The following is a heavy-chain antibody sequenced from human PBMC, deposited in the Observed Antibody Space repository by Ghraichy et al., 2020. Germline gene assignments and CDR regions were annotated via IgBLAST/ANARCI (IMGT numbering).Heavy chain of an antibody. Sequence: SVKVSCKASGGTFSSDSITWVRQAPGQGPEWMGRIIPILNIANYAQKFQGRVTITADRSTNTAYMELSSLRSDDTAVYFCARETRQGISSSYWYYDVWGRDTLVTVSS. J-gene: IGHJ2*01. CDR1: GGTFSSDS. D-gene: IGHD6-13*01. CDR3: ARETRQGISSSYWYYDV. V-gene: IGHV1-69*04. CDR2: IIPILNIA.